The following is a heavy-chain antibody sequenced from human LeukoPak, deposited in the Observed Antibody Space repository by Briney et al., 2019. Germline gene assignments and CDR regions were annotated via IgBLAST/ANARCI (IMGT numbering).Heavy chain of an antibody. CDR2: IHYSGSA. D-gene: IGHD6-13*01. Sequence: SETLSLTCTVSNGPINTYQWSWIRQPPGKGLEWIGNIHYSGSANYNPSLKSRVIISVDTSKNQFSLKLSSVTAADTAVYYCARTTEAHSWQTRYFSYYMDVWGKGTTATVSS. CDR1: NGPINTYQ. J-gene: IGHJ6*03. CDR3: ARTTEAHSWQTRYFSYYMDV. V-gene: IGHV4-59*01.